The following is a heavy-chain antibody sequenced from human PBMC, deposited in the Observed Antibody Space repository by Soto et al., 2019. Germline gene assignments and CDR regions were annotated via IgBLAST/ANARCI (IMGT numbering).Heavy chain of an antibody. V-gene: IGHV5-51*01. CDR2: IYPGDSDT. D-gene: IGHD1-26*01. Sequence: GESLKISCKGSGYSFTSYWIGWVRQMPGKGLEWMGIIYPGDSDTRYSPSFQGQVTISADKSISTAYLQWSSLKASDTAMYYCARQVSGASYYFRPRGVSYFDYWGQGPLVTVYS. CDR1: GYSFTSYW. CDR3: ARQVSGASYYFRPRGVSYFDY. J-gene: IGHJ4*02.